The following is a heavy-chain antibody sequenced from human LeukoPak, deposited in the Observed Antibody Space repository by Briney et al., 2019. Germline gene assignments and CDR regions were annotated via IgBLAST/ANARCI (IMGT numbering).Heavy chain of an antibody. CDR2: ITSKSDGGTT. CDR3: TTAPGAWIQLFY. D-gene: IGHD5-18*01. V-gene: IGHV3-15*07. CDR1: GFTFTNAW. Sequence: GGSLRLSCAASGFTFTNAWMNWVRLAPGKGLEWVSLITSKSDGGTTHYAAPVKGRFTISRDDSKNTLFMQMNSLKTEDTGVYYCTTAPGAWIQLFYWGQGTLVTVSS. J-gene: IGHJ4*02.